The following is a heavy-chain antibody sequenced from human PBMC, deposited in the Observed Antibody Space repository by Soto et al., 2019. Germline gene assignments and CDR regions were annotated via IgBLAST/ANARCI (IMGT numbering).Heavy chain of an antibody. J-gene: IGHJ4*02. D-gene: IGHD3-16*02. CDR1: GFLFQWFW. CDR3: ARDGIEAGLYLDN. V-gene: IGHV3-7*01. Sequence: VGSLSLSRASSGFLFQWFWMILVRPEPGKGLEWVTKMNQDGSEKNYVDSVKGRFIISIDNAKNSLSLQMSSLRAEDTAVYYCARDGIEAGLYLDNWGQGTLVTVSS. CDR2: MNQDGSEK.